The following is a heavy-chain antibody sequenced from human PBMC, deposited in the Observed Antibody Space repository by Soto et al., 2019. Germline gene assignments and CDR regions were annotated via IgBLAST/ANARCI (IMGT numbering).Heavy chain of an antibody. CDR3: ANLPLYGSGFDC. J-gene: IGHJ4*02. V-gene: IGHV3-9*01. Sequence: EAHLVESGGGLVQPGRSLRLSCVASGFTFDDYAIHWVRQAPGKGLEWVSGISWNGAATGYAGSVKGRFTISRDNAKNSLYLQMSSLRTEDTAIYYCANLPLYGSGFDCWGQGTLVTVSS. CDR1: GFTFDDYA. CDR2: ISWNGAAT. D-gene: IGHD3-10*01.